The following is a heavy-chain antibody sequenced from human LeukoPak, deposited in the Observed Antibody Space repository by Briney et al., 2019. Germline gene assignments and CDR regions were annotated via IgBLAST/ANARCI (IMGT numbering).Heavy chain of an antibody. D-gene: IGHD2-8*01. V-gene: IGHV4-39*07. CDR3: AREMVGPADFDY. J-gene: IGHJ4*02. CDR2: ISYSGST. Sequence: PSETLSLTCAVSGDSISSSSYFWGWIRQPPGKGLEWIGIISYSGSTYYNPSLKSRVTISVDTSKSQFSLKLSSVTAADTAVYYCAREMVGPADFDYWGQGTLVTVSS. CDR1: GDSISSSSYF.